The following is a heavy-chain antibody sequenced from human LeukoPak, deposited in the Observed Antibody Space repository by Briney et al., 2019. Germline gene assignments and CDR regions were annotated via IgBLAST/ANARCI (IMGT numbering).Heavy chain of an antibody. J-gene: IGHJ4*02. V-gene: IGHV1-2*02. Sequence: ASVTVSCKSSGYTFTDYYMHWVRQAPGQGFEWTGWISPNSGDTKYAQNFQGEVTMTRDTSISTAYMELNNLNSDDTAVYYCARGSPASGRFPFNYWGQGTLVTVSS. D-gene: IGHD6-19*01. CDR2: ISPNSGDT. CDR1: GYTFTDYY. CDR3: ARGSPASGRFPFNY.